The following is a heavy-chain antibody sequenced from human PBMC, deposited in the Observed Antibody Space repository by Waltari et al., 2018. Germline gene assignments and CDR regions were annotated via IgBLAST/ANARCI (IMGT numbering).Heavy chain of an antibody. D-gene: IGHD6-19*01. CDR3: AKDRAWGSGWYEGGYNWFDP. J-gene: IGHJ5*02. V-gene: IGHV3-23*01. CDR1: GFTFSSYA. Sequence: LSCAASGFTFSSYAMSWVRQAPGKGLGWVSAISGSGGSTYYADSVKGRFTISRDNSKNTLYLQMNSLRAEDTAVYYCAKDRAWGSGWYEGGYNWFDPWGQGTLVTVSS. CDR2: ISGSGGST.